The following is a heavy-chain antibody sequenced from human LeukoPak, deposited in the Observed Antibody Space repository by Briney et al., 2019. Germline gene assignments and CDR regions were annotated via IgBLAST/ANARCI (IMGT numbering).Heavy chain of an antibody. J-gene: IGHJ4*02. CDR3: ARAQGRDYHILTGLDTFDY. CDR2: IIPIFGTA. Sequence: SVTVSCTASGGTFSSYAISWVRQAPGQGLEWMGGIIPIFGTANYAQKFQGRVTITADESTSTAYMELSSLRSEDTAVYYCARAQGRDYHILTGLDTFDYWGQGTLVTVSS. D-gene: IGHD3-9*01. CDR1: GGTFSSYA. V-gene: IGHV1-69*13.